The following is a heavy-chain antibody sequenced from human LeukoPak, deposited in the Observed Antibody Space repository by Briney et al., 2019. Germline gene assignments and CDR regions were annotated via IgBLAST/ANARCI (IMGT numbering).Heavy chain of an antibody. CDR2: ISSSSSYI. Sequence: GGSLRLSCAASGFTFSSYSMNWVRQAPGKGLEWVSSISSSSSYIYYADSVKGRFTISRDNAKNSLYLQMNSLRAEDTAVYYCAREGGSYGYIYYYYYMDVWGKGTTVTVSS. J-gene: IGHJ6*03. CDR1: GFTFSSYS. V-gene: IGHV3-21*01. D-gene: IGHD5-18*01. CDR3: AREGGSYGYIYYYYYMDV.